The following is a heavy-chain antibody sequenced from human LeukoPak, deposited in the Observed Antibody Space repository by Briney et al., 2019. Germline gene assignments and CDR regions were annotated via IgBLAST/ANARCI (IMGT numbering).Heavy chain of an antibody. CDR1: GYTFTGYY. V-gene: IGHV1-2*02. Sequence: GASVKVSCKASGYTFTGYYMHWVRQAPGQGLEWMGWINPNSDGTNYAQKFQGRVTMTRDTSISTAYMELSRLRSDDTAVYYCARGPLSGRCGYNWFDPWGQGTLVTVSS. CDR2: INPNSDGT. J-gene: IGHJ5*02. CDR3: ARGPLSGRCGYNWFDP. D-gene: IGHD6-25*01.